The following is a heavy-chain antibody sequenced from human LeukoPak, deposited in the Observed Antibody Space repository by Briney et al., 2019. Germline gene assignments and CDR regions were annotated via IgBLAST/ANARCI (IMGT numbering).Heavy chain of an antibody. J-gene: IGHJ4*02. CDR1: GFTFSSYE. CDR2: ISSSGSTI. CDR3: ARVGRWFGEFYFDY. D-gene: IGHD3-10*01. Sequence: GGSLRLSFAASGFTFSSYEMNWVRQAPGKGLEWVSYISSSGSTIYYADSVKGRFTISRDNAKNSLYLQMNSLRAEERAVYYCARVGRWFGEFYFDYWGQGTMVTVSS. V-gene: IGHV3-48*03.